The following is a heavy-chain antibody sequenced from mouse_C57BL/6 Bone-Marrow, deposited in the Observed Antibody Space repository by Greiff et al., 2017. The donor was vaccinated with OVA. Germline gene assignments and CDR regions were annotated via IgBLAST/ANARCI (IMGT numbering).Heavy chain of an antibody. V-gene: IGHV1-55*01. CDR1: ASHYTLYF. J-gene: IGHJ3*01. Sequence: QVQLKQPGAELVKPGASVKMSCKASASHYTLYFITWVKQRPGQGLEWIGDIYPGSGSTNYNEKFKSKATLTVDTSSSTAYMQLSSLTSEDSAVYYCARDAYYSNYVTVAWFAYWGQGTLVTVSA. D-gene: IGHD2-5*01. CDR3: ARDAYYSNYVTVAWFAY. CDR2: IYPGSGST.